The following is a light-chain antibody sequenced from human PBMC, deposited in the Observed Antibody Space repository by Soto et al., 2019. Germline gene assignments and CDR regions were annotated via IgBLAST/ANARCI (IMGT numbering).Light chain of an antibody. Sequence: ESVLTQSPGTLSLSPGERAPLSCRASQSVRSSFLAWYQLKPGQAPRLLIYGASSRATGIPDRFSGSGSGTDFTLTISRLEPEDFAVYYCQQYDSSPWTFGQGTKVEIK. CDR3: QQYDSSPWT. CDR1: QSVRSSF. J-gene: IGKJ1*01. CDR2: GAS. V-gene: IGKV3-20*01.